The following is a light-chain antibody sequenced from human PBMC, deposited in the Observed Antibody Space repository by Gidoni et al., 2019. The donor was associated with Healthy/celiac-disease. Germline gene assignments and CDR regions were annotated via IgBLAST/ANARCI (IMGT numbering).Light chain of an antibody. J-gene: IGKJ3*01. CDR3: QQFNSYPT. CDR2: DAS. V-gene: IGKV1-13*02. CDR1: QRISSA. Sequence: AIQLTQSPSSLSASVGDRVTITCRASQRISSALAWYQQKPGKAPKLLIYDASSLESGVPSRFSGSGSGTDFTLTISSLQPEDFATYYCQQFNSYPTFGPGTKVDIK.